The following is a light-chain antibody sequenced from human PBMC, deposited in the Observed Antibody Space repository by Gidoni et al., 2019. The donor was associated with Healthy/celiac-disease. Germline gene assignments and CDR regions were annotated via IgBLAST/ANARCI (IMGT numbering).Light chain of an antibody. J-gene: IGKJ4*01. CDR1: QSVSSY. Sequence: EIVLTQSPATLSLSPGERATLSCRASQSVSSYLAWYQQKPGQAPRLLIYDASNRATGIPARFSGSGSGTDFTLTISSREPEDFAVYYCQQRSNWRLTFGGXTKVEIK. CDR3: QQRSNWRLT. V-gene: IGKV3-11*01. CDR2: DAS.